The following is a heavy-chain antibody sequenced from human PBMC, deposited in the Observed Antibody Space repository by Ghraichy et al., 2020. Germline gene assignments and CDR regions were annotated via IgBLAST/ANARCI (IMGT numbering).Heavy chain of an antibody. CDR3: ARRIPSLRLRGDYCRHTFDY. CDR2: INHSGST. V-gene: IGHV4-34*01. CDR1: GGSFSGYY. D-gene: IGHD4-17*01. Sequence: SETLSLTCAVYGGSFSGYYWSWIRQPPGKGLEWIGEINHSGSTNYNPSLKSRVTISVDTSKNQFSLKLSSVTAADTAVYYCARRIPSLRLRGDYCRHTFDYWGQGTLVTVSS. J-gene: IGHJ4*02.